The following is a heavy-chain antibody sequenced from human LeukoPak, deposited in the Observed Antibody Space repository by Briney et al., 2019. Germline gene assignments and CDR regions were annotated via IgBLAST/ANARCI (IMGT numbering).Heavy chain of an antibody. CDR2: MYSGGGT. D-gene: IGHD4-17*01. CDR1: GVTVSSSY. CDR3: ARDPSPFYADYGY. Sequence: TGGSLRLSCAASGVTVSSSYMSWVRQAPGKGLEWVSTMYSGGGTDYADSVKGRFTISRDNFKNTLFLQMNSLRAEDTAVYYCARDPSPFYADYGYWGQGTLVTVSS. V-gene: IGHV3-66*01. J-gene: IGHJ4*02.